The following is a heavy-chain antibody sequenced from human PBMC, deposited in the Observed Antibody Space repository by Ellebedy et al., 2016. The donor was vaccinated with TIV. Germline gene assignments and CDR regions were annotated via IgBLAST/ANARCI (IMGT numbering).Heavy chain of an antibody. CDR2: IRNDGNNA. Sequence: PGGSLRLSCAASGFTFSSYGMHWVRQAPGKGLEWVAAIRNDGNNAYYADSVKGRFTISRDNSKNTLFLQMSSLRAEDTAVYFCARRSTDFAFDSWGQGTLVTVSS. CDR3: ARRSTDFAFDS. D-gene: IGHD3/OR15-3a*01. V-gene: IGHV3-33*01. CDR1: GFTFSSYG. J-gene: IGHJ4*02.